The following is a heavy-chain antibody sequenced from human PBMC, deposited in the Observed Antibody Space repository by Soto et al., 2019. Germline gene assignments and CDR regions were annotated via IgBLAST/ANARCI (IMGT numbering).Heavy chain of an antibody. J-gene: IGHJ6*02. CDR3: ASQRNYDYVWGSYPTEDYYGMDV. D-gene: IGHD3-16*02. CDR2: IIPIFGTA. Sequence: SVKVSCKASGGTFSSYAISWVRQAPGQGLEWMGGIIPIFGTANYAQKFQGRVTITADESTSTAYMELSSLRSEDTAVYYCASQRNYDYVWGSYPTEDYYGMDVWGQGTTVTVSS. V-gene: IGHV1-69*13. CDR1: GGTFSSYA.